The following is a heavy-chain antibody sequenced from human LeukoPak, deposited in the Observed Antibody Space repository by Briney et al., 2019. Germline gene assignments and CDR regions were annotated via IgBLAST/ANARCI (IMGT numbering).Heavy chain of an antibody. D-gene: IGHD5-24*01. CDR3: ARALGVEDAFDI. CDR1: GGTFSSYG. CDR2: IIPIFGTT. Sequence: GASVTVSCKASGGTFSSYGISWVRQAPGQGLEWMGGIIPIFGTTNYAQKFHGRVTINADESTSTAYMELSSLRSEDTAVYYCARALGVEDAFDIWGQGTMVTVSS. V-gene: IGHV1-69*13. J-gene: IGHJ3*02.